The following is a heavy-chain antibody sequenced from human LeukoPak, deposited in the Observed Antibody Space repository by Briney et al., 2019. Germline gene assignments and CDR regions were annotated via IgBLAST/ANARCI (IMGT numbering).Heavy chain of an antibody. J-gene: IGHJ4*02. D-gene: IGHD3-10*01. CDR1: GGTFSSYA. V-gene: IGHV1-46*01. CDR3: ARAMVRGLSNPFDY. CDR2: INPNGGST. Sequence: ASVKVSCKASGGTFSSYAISWVRQAPGQGLEWMGMINPNGGSTTYAQKFQGRVTMTRDTSTSTVYMDLSSLRSDDTAVYYCARAMVRGLSNPFDYWGQGTLVTVSS.